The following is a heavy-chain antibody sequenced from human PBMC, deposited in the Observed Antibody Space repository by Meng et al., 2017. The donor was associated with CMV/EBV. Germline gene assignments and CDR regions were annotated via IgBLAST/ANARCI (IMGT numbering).Heavy chain of an antibody. CDR3: ADGLETQEYYFDY. D-gene: IGHD3/OR15-3a*01. J-gene: IGHJ4*02. V-gene: IGHV3-69-1*01. CDR1: GFIFSDYY. CDR2: ISSSSTI. Sequence: GESLKISCAASGFIFSDYYMNWIRQAPGKGLEWVSYISSSSTIYYADSVKGRFTISRDNAKNSLYLQMNSLRAEDTAVYYCADGLETQEYYFDYWGQGTLVTVSS.